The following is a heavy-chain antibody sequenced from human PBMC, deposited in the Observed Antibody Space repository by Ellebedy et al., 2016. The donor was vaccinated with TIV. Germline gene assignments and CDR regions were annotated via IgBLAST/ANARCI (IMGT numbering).Heavy chain of an antibody. Sequence: AASVKVSCKASGGTFSNYGLNWVRLAPGQGLEWMGGIIPMFGTTNYAQMFQGRVTITADESTSTAYMELSSLRSEDTAVYYCARWDRGYNYPLSMDVWGQGTTVIVSS. CDR3: ARWDRGYNYPLSMDV. CDR1: GGTFSNYG. D-gene: IGHD5-24*01. CDR2: IIPMFGTT. V-gene: IGHV1-69*13. J-gene: IGHJ6*02.